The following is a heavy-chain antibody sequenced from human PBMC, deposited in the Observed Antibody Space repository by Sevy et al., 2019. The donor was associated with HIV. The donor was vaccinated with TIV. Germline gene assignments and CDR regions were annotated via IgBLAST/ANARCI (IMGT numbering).Heavy chain of an antibody. J-gene: IGHJ4*02. CDR2: ISSSSSTI. Sequence: GGSLRLSCAASGFIFSNYNMNWVRQAPGKGLEWVSYISSSSSTIHYADSVKGRFTISRDNAKNSLYLQTNSLRDEDTAVYYCARGIVXIDXWGQGTLVTVSS. D-gene: IGHD1-26*01. CDR1: GFIFSNYN. V-gene: IGHV3-48*02. CDR3: ARGIVXIDX.